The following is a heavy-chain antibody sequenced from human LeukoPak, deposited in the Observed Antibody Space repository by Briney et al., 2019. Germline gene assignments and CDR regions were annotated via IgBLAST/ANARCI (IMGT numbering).Heavy chain of an antibody. CDR3: AKDRSGYDGSLSYFDY. D-gene: IGHD5-12*01. CDR1: GFTFSSYA. Sequence: PGGSLRLSCAASGFTFSSYAISWGRQAPGKGLGWGSAISGRGGSTYYADSVKGRFTISRDNTKNTLYLQMNSLRAEDTAVYYCAKDRSGYDGSLSYFDYWGQGTLVTVSS. V-gene: IGHV3-23*01. J-gene: IGHJ4*02. CDR2: ISGRGGST.